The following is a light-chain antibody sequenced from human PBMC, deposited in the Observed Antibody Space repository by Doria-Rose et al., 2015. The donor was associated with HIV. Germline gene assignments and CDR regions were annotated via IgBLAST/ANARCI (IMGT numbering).Light chain of an antibody. Sequence: ATLSVSPGERATLSCRASQSVSSNLAWYQQKPGQAPRLLIYGASTRATGIPARFSGSGSGTEFTLTISSLQSEDFAVYYCQQYNNWPPWTSGQGTKVEIK. J-gene: IGKJ1*01. CDR1: QSVSSN. CDR2: GAS. V-gene: IGKV3-15*01. CDR3: QQYNNWPPWT.